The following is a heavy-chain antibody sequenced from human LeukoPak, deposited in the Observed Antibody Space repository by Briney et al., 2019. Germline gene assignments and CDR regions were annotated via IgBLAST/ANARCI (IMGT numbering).Heavy chain of an antibody. V-gene: IGHV3-21*01. CDR3: ARDVGSSWYTEGGIDY. CDR1: GFTFSSYS. D-gene: IGHD6-13*01. J-gene: IGHJ4*02. Sequence: GGSLRLSCAASGFTFSSYSMNWVRQAPGKGLEWVSSISSSSSYIYYADSVKGRFTISRDNAKNSLYLQMNSVRAEDTAVYYCARDVGSSWYTEGGIDYWGQGTLVTVSS. CDR2: ISSSSSYI.